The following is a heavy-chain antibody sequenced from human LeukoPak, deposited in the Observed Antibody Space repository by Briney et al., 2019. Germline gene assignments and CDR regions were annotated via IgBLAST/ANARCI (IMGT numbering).Heavy chain of an antibody. V-gene: IGHV3-66*02. D-gene: IGHD3-3*01. J-gene: IGHJ4*02. CDR1: GFTVSSNY. Sequence: GGSLRLSCAASGFTVSSNYMSWVRQAPGKGLEWVSVIYSGGSTYYADSVKGRFTISRDNSKNTLYLQMNSLRAEDTAVYYCARDGRYYDSWSGYQPFDYWGQGTLVTVSS. CDR2: IYSGGST. CDR3: ARDGRYYDSWSGYQPFDY.